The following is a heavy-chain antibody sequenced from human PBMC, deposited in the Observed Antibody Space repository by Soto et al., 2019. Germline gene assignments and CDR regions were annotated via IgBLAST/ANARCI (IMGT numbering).Heavy chain of an antibody. J-gene: IGHJ4*02. D-gene: IGHD3-3*01. CDR2: IRGSGTDT. CDR3: AKDFWSGYYTAY. V-gene: IGHV3-23*01. CDR1: GFIFSDYA. Sequence: EVQLLESGGGLVQPGGSLRLSCAASGFIFSDYALTWVRQAPGRGLQWVSSIRGSGTDTYYADSVKGRFIISRDNSRNTLYLQMNSLRVDDTAVYYCAKDFWSGYYTAYWGQGTLVTVSS.